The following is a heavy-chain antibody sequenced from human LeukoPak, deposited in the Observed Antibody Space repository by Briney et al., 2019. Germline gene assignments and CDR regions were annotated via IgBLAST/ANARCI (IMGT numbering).Heavy chain of an antibody. CDR2: ISGSGGST. CDR3: AKDKGYYYDSSGYYYFDY. CDR1: GFTFSSYA. D-gene: IGHD3-22*01. Sequence: GGSLRLSCAASGFTFSSYAMSWVRQAPGKGLKWVSAISGSGGSTYYADSVKGRFTISRDNSKNTLYLQMNSLRAEDTAVYYCAKDKGYYYDSSGYYYFDYWGQGTLVTVSS. J-gene: IGHJ4*02. V-gene: IGHV3-23*01.